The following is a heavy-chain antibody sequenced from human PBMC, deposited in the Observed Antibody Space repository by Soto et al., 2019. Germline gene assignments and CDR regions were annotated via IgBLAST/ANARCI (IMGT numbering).Heavy chain of an antibody. CDR2: ISSSSSTI. J-gene: IGHJ4*02. CDR3: ARDLGDCSSTSCYRGY. Sequence: GGSLRLSCAASGFTFSSYSMNWVRQAPGKGLEWVSYISSSSSTIYYADSVKGRFTISRDNAKNSLYLQMNSLRAEDTAVYYCARDLGDCSSTSCYRGYWGQGTLVTVSS. D-gene: IGHD2-2*01. CDR1: GFTFSSYS. V-gene: IGHV3-48*01.